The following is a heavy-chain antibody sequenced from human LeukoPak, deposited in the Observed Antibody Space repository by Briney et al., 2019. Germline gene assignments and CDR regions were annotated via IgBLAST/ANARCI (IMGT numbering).Heavy chain of an antibody. J-gene: IGHJ6*02. CDR3: AKYRSAVVGATRNYYYYGMDV. D-gene: IGHD1-26*01. V-gene: IGHV3-21*04. CDR1: GFTFSSYS. CDR2: ISSSSSYI. Sequence: PGGSLRLSCAASGFTFSSYSMNWVRQAPGKGLEWVSSISSSSSYIYYADSVKGRFTISRDNAKNTLYLQMNSLRAEDTAVYYCAKYRSAVVGATRNYYYYGMDVWGQGTTVTVSS.